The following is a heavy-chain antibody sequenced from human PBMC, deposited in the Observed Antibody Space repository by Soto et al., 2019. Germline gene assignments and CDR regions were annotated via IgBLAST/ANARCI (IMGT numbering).Heavy chain of an antibody. Sequence: ASVKVSCKASGYTFTSYAMHWVRQAPGQRLEWMGWINAGNGNTRYSQKFQGRVTITRDTSASTAYMELSSLRSEDTAVYYCARDPSYYGMDVWGQGTTVTVSS. CDR2: INAGNGNT. CDR3: ARDPSYYGMDV. V-gene: IGHV1-3*01. CDR1: GYTFTSYA. J-gene: IGHJ6*02.